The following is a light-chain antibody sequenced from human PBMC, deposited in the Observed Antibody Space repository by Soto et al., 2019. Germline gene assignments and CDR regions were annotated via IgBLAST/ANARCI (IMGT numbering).Light chain of an antibody. CDR1: QSVSTY. J-gene: IGKJ4*01. Sequence: EIVLTQSPATLSLSPGERATLSCKASQSVSTYISWYQQKPGQAPMRLIYDVSNRASGIPARFSGSGSGTDFTLTISSLEPEDFAVYYCQQRSNWPLTFGGGTKVQIK. CDR2: DVS. CDR3: QQRSNWPLT. V-gene: IGKV3-11*01.